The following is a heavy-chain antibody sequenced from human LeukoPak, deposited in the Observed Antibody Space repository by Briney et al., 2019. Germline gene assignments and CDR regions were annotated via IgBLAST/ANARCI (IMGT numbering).Heavy chain of an antibody. CDR2: ISSSGSSI. Sequence: PGGSLRLSCVVSGFTFSSYEMNWVRQAPGEGLEWLSHISSSGSSIQYADSVKGRFTISRDNAKNSLYLQMNSLRAEDTAVYYCARTRDGPFDYWDQGTLVTVSS. D-gene: IGHD5-24*01. V-gene: IGHV3-48*03. CDR1: GFTFSSYE. CDR3: ARTRDGPFDY. J-gene: IGHJ4*02.